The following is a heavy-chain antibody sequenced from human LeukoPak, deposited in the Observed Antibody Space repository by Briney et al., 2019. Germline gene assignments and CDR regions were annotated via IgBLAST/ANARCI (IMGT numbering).Heavy chain of an antibody. CDR2: IYSGGST. Sequence: ETLSLTCAVYGGSFSGYYWSWIRQLPGKGLEWVSVIYSGGSTYYADSVKGRFTISRDNSKNTLYLQMNSLRAEDTAVYYCARTTEGYCSSASCFGFSYSYYMGVWGKGTTVTISS. CDR3: ARTTEGYCSSASCFGFSYSYYMGV. D-gene: IGHD2-2*01. J-gene: IGHJ6*03. V-gene: IGHV3-53*01. CDR1: GGSFSGYY.